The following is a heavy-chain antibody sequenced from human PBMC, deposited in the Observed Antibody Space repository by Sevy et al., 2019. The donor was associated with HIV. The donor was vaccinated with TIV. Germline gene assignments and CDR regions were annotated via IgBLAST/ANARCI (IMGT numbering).Heavy chain of an antibody. V-gene: IGHV3-7*01. Sequence: GGSLRLSCAASGFTFSKYWMGWVRQAPGKGLEWVANIKQDAGQKYYVDAVKGRFTISRDNAKNSLYLQMNSLRAEDTAVYFCARDDGNYYFHYWGQGTLVTVSS. CDR2: IKQDAGQK. CDR3: ARDDGNYYFHY. CDR1: GFTFSKYW. J-gene: IGHJ4*02. D-gene: IGHD1-7*01.